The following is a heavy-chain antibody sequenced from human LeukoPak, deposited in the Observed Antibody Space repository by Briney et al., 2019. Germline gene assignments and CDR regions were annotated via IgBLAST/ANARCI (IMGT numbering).Heavy chain of an antibody. V-gene: IGHV3-23*01. CDR2: ISDRGCKT. CDR3: AKNGVQLPYKRGGFDP. Sequence: GWSLRLSCLSSGLIFRNYLMNWLRPPPGKGLDGVASISDRGCKTYHADSVKGRFIIPSDNSHTSLYLQMNSLRADDTVVYYCAKNGVQLPYKRGGFDPWGQGTLVTVSS. CDR1: GLIFRNYL. J-gene: IGHJ5*02. D-gene: IGHD2-2*02.